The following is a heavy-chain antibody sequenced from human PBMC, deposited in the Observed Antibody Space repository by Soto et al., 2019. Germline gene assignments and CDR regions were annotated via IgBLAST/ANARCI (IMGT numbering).Heavy chain of an antibody. Sequence: EVQLVESGGGLVMPGESLRLSCTTSGFPFSKYHMSWVRQAPGKGLEWVASISAGETFIYYGESVQGRFTISRDNAKDSGYLQMNSLTADDTGVYYCTRDFDLENWFDPWGQGTRVTVSS. CDR2: ISAGETFI. CDR3: TRDFDLENWFDP. V-gene: IGHV3-21*02. J-gene: IGHJ5*02. D-gene: IGHD3-9*01. CDR1: GFPFSKYH.